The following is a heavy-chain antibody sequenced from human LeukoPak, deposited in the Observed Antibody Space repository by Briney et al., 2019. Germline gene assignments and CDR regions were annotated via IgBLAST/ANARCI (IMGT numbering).Heavy chain of an antibody. CDR2: IYSGGST. Sequence: GGSLRLSCAASGFTVSSNYMSWVRQAPGKGLEWVSVIYSGGSTYYADSVKGRFNISRDNSKNTLYLQMNSLRAENTAVYYCARDTSGPWYDYVWGSYLYYGMDVWGQGTTVTVSS. J-gene: IGHJ6*02. CDR1: GFTVSSNY. CDR3: ARDTSGPWYDYVWGSYLYYGMDV. V-gene: IGHV3-53*01. D-gene: IGHD3-16*02.